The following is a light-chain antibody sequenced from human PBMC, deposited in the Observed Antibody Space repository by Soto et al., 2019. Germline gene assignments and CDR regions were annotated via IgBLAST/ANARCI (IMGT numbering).Light chain of an antibody. CDR1: NGDIGGYNY. V-gene: IGLV2-14*03. CDR3: SSFAGSFTHV. CDR2: DVT. Sequence: QSALTQPASVSGSPGQSITISCAGSNGDIGGYNYVSWYQQYPGKAPKLIIFDVTDRPSGVSDRFSGSKSGNTASLTISGLQTGDEADYYCSSFAGSFTHVFGTGTKLTVL. J-gene: IGLJ1*01.